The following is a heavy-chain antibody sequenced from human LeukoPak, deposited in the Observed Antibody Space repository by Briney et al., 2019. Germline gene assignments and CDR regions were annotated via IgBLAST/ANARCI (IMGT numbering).Heavy chain of an antibody. CDR2: ISYSGSN. D-gene: IGHD3-22*01. V-gene: IGHV4-59*08. CDR3: ARRDSNGYYGY. Sequence: PSETLSLTCTVSGGSISGYYWSWIRQPPGKGLEWIGYISYSGSNTYNPSLKSRVTISVDTSKNQFSLKLSSVTVADTAVYYCARRDSNGYYGYWGQGTLVTVSS. CDR1: GGSISGYY. J-gene: IGHJ4*02.